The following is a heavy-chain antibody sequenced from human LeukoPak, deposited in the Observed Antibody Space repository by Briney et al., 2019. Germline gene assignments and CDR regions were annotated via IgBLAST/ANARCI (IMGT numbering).Heavy chain of an antibody. J-gene: IGHJ3*02. D-gene: IGHD2-2*01. CDR2: INHSGST. V-gene: IGHV4-34*01. Sequence: SETLSLTCAVYGGSFSGYDWSWIRQPPGKGLEWIWEINHSGSTNYNPSLKSRVTISVDTSKNPFSLTLSSVTAADTAVYYCARPRGPPIVVVPAAEGAFDIWGQGTMVTVSS. CDR3: ARPRGPPIVVVPAAEGAFDI. CDR1: GGSFSGYD.